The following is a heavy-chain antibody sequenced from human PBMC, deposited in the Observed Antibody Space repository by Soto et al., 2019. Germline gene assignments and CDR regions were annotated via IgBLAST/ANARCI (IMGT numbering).Heavy chain of an antibody. J-gene: IGHJ4*02. V-gene: IGHV4-4*02. CDR3: ARARATIAAAAIFDC. Sequence: SETLSLTCAVSGGSMRTSNWWSWVRQRPGKGLEWIGEVYRTGSTNYNPSLKSRLTISVDKSKNQFSLKLTSVTAADTAVYYCARARATIAAAAIFDCWGQGTLVTVSS. CDR1: GGSMRTSNW. D-gene: IGHD6-13*01. CDR2: VYRTGST.